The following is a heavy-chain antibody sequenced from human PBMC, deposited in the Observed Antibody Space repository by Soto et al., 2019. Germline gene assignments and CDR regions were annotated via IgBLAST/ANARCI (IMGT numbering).Heavy chain of an antibody. Sequence: QVQLVQSGAEVKKPGSSVKVSCKASGGTFSSYAISWVRQAPGQGLEWMGGIIPIFGTANYAQKFQGRVTITADESTSTAYMELSSLRSEDTAVXXXXRGRGLLWFGRFDYWGQGTLVTVSS. J-gene: IGHJ4*02. D-gene: IGHD3-10*01. CDR3: XRGRGLLWFGRFDY. V-gene: IGHV1-69*01. CDR1: GGTFSSYA. CDR2: IIPIFGTA.